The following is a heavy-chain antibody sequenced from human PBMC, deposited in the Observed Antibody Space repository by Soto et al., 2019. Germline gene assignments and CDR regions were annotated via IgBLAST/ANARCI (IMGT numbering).Heavy chain of an antibody. CDR3: AKAKNDYNWDNRPPFDY. J-gene: IGHJ4*02. Sequence: PGGSLRLSSEASGFTLRNYAMTWVRQAPGKGLEWVSLISANDVGTYYAESVKTRFTISTDQSRNTVYLQMDSLRADDTAIYYCAKAKNDYNWDNRPPFDYWGQGTLVTVS. V-gene: IGHV3-23*01. CDR1: GFTLRNYA. CDR2: ISANDVGT. D-gene: IGHD1-20*01.